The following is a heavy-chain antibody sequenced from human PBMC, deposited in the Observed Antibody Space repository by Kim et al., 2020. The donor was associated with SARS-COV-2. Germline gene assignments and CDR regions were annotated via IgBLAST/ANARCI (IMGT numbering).Heavy chain of an antibody. J-gene: IGHJ4*02. CDR3: ARRGRAAAGGGGFDY. D-gene: IGHD6-13*01. Sequence: SETLSLTCAVYGGSFSGYYWSWIRQPPGKGLEWIGEINHSGSTNYNPSLKSRVTISVDTSKNQFSLKLSSVTAADTAVYYCARRGRAAAGGGGFDYWGQG. CDR1: GGSFSGYY. CDR2: INHSGST. V-gene: IGHV4-34*01.